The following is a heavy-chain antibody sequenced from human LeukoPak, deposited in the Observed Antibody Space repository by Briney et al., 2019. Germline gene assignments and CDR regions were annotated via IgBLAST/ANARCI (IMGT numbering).Heavy chain of an antibody. J-gene: IGHJ5*02. D-gene: IGHD3-3*01. CDR3: ARQGGDFWSGPNWFDP. V-gene: IGHV5-51*01. Sequence: GESLKISCKGSGYSFTSYWIGWVRQMPGKGLEWMGIIYPGDSDTRYSPSFQGQVTISADKSISTAYLQWSSLKASDTAMYYCARQGGDFWSGPNWFDPWGQGTLVTVSS. CDR2: IYPGDSDT. CDR1: GYSFTSYW.